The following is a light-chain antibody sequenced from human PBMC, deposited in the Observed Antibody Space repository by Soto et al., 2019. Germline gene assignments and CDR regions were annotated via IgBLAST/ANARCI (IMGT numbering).Light chain of an antibody. CDR3: QQYNNWPPCT. V-gene: IGKV3-15*01. CDR1: QSVSSN. J-gene: IGKJ1*01. Sequence: EIVMTQSPATLSVSPGETATLSCRASQSVSSNLAWYQQKPGQAPRLLICGASTRDTGIPARFSGSGYGTEFTVTISSLQYEDFAVYYCQQYNNWPPCTFGQGTKVEIK. CDR2: GAS.